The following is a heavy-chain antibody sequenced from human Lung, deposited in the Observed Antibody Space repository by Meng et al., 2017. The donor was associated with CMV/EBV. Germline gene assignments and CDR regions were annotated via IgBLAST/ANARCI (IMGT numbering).Heavy chain of an antibody. CDR2: VNSYTGDT. V-gene: IGHV1-18*04. J-gene: IGHJ5*02. CDR1: GYSFNSYI. CDR3: ARISMLRGIIITGWFDP. Sequence: ASVXVSXXAYGYSFNSYINSWVRQAPGQGREWMGWVNSYTGDTDYAQQFQERITMTTDTSTTTVYMELSSLRTDDTAAYYCARISMLRGIIITGWFDPWGQGTLVTVSS. D-gene: IGHD3-10*01.